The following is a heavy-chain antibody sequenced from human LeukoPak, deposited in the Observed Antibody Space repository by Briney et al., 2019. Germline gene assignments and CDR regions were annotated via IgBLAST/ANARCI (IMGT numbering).Heavy chain of an antibody. Sequence: SETLSLTCTVSGGSISSGGYYWSWIRQPPGKGLEWIGYIYYSGSTYYNPSLKSRVTISVDTSKNQFSLKLSSVTAADTAVYYCARLYEGDWYFDLWGRGTLVTVSS. J-gene: IGHJ2*01. V-gene: IGHV4-30-4*08. CDR1: GGSISSGGYY. D-gene: IGHD2-8*01. CDR3: ARLYEGDWYFDL. CDR2: IYYSGST.